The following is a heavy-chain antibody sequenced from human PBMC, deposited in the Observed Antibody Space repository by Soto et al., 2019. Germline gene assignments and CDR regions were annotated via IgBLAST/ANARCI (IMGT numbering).Heavy chain of an antibody. J-gene: IGHJ4*02. CDR2: TYYRSIWQT. CDR3: ARLVGNSCLDH. V-gene: IGHV6-1*01. CDR1: GDSVSSNDAV. D-gene: IGHD6-13*01. Sequence: QVQLQQSGPGLVKPSQTLSLTCAISGDSVSSNDAVWNWIRQSPSRGLEWLGRTYYRSIWQTEYPVSLKVRITINPAASKNQFSLQLNSVTPEHTAMYYCARLVGNSCLDHWGQVTLVTVSA.